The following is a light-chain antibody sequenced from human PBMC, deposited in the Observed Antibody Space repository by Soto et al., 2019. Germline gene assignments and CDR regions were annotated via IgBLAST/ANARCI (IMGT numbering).Light chain of an antibody. CDR1: SSDVGAYNR. V-gene: IGLV2-14*01. Sequence: QSVLTQPASVSGSPGQSITISCTGTSSDVGAYNRVSWYQQHSGKAPKLLIYDVSNRPSGVSIGFSGSKSGYTATLTISGLQAEDEDDYYCLSYTTSSSYVFGTGNKVTVL. J-gene: IGLJ1*01. CDR3: LSYTTSSSYV. CDR2: DVS.